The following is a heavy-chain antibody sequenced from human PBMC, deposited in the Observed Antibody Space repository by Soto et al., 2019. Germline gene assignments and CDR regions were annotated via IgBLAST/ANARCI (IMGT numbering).Heavy chain of an antibody. J-gene: IGHJ6*02. CDR3: ASSFPSYYYYGMDV. V-gene: IGHV1-69*13. Sequence: GASVKVSCKASGGTFSSYAISWVRQAPGQGLEWMGGIIPIFGTANYAQKFQGRVTITADESTSTAYMELSSLRSEDTAVYYCASSFPSYYYYGMDVWGQGTTVTVSS. D-gene: IGHD3-16*02. CDR1: GGTFSSYA. CDR2: IIPIFGTA.